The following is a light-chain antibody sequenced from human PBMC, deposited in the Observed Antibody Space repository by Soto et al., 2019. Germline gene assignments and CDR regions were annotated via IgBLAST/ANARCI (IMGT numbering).Light chain of an antibody. J-gene: IGLJ1*01. CDR2: EVS. V-gene: IGLV2-18*02. CDR3: TSYTSSSPYV. CDR1: SSDVGSYNR. Sequence: QSVLTQPPSVSGSPGQSVTISRTGASSDVGSYNRVSWYQQFPATAPKLLIYEVSNRPSGVPDRFSGSKSGNTASLTITGLQAEDEADYYCTSYTSSSPYVFGTGTKVTDL.